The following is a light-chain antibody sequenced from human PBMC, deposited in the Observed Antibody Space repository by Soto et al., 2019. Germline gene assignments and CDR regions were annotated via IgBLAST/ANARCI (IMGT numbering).Light chain of an antibody. Sequence: DIRMTQSPSTLSASVGDRVTITCRASQSIRSWLAWYQQKPGKAPKLLIYKASNLGSGVPSRFSGSGSGTEFTLTISSLQPDDFATYYCQQYNSYPYTFGQGTKLEIK. V-gene: IGKV1-5*03. J-gene: IGKJ2*01. CDR1: QSIRSW. CDR3: QQYNSYPYT. CDR2: KAS.